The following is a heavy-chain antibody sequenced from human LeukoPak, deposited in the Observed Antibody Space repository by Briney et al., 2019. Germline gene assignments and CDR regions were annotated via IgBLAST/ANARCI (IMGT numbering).Heavy chain of an antibody. CDR1: GFTFRTYA. Sequence: PGGSLRLSCVASGFTFRTYAMSWVRQAPGKGLEWVSGTSGSDGSTHYADSVKGRFTISRDNSKNTLYLQMNSLRAEDTAVYYCAKEGFWSALDYYYMDVWGKGTTVTVSS. CDR3: AKEGFWSALDYYYMDV. D-gene: IGHD3-3*01. CDR2: TSGSDGST. V-gene: IGHV3-23*01. J-gene: IGHJ6*03.